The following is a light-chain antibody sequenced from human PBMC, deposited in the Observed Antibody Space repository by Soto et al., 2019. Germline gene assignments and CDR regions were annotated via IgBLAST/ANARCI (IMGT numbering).Light chain of an antibody. CDR2: DAS. Sequence: EIVLTQSPATLSLSPGERATLSCRASQSVSSYLAWYQQKPGQAPRLLIYDASNRATGIPARFSGSGSGPDFTLTISSLEPEDFAVYFCQQRSNWPPMYPVGQGTKLEIK. J-gene: IGKJ2*01. CDR3: QQRSNWPPMYP. V-gene: IGKV3-11*01. CDR1: QSVSSY.